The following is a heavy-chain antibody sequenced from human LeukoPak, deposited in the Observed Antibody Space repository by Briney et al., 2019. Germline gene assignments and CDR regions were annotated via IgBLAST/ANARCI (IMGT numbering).Heavy chain of an antibody. J-gene: IGHJ4*02. CDR1: GFIFSNYW. D-gene: IGHD3-16*01. CDR2: XXXXGSAT. V-gene: IGHV3-74*01. Sequence: GGSLXLSCAASGFIFSNYWMXXXXXXPXXXXXXVXXXXXXGSATXYXXSVXXXXTXXXXXAKNTLFLQMNSLRAEDTAVYYCTSXTFGKYDYWGQGSLVTVSS. CDR3: TSXTFGKYDY.